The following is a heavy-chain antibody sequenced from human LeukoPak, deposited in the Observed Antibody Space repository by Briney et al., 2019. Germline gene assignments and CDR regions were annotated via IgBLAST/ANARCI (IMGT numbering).Heavy chain of an antibody. CDR2: IRYDGGNK. J-gene: IGHJ4*02. Sequence: GGSLRLSCAASGFTFSSYGMHWVRQAPGKGLEWVAFIRYDGGNKYYADSVKGRFTISRDNSKNTLYLQMNSLRAEDTAVYYCAKADQGLGRSTGIDYWGQGTLVTVSS. CDR1: GFTFSSYG. CDR3: AKADQGLGRSTGIDY. V-gene: IGHV3-30*02. D-gene: IGHD1-14*01.